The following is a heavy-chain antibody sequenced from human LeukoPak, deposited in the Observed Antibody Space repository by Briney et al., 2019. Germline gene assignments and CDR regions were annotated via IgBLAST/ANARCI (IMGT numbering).Heavy chain of an antibody. CDR2: INHSGST. D-gene: IGHD3-10*01. Sequence: PSETLSLTCAVYGGSFSKYFWTWIRQPPGKGLEWIGEINHSGSTNYNPSLKSRVTISLDVSKNQFSLKLSSVTAADTAVYYCARVGKGKSFGEVLKGRMKTNWFDPWGQGTLVTVSS. V-gene: IGHV4-34*01. CDR3: ARVGKGKSFGEVLKGRMKTNWFDP. J-gene: IGHJ5*02. CDR1: GGSFSKYF.